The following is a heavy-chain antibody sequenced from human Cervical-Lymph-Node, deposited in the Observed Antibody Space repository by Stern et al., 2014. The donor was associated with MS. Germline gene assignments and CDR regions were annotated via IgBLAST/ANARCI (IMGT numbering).Heavy chain of an antibody. J-gene: IGHJ5*01. CDR2: MNPDIGAT. Sequence: QDQLVQSGAEVRKPGASVKVSCKASGYTFTSDDINWVRQAPGQGLEWMGWMNPDIGATGFAQKFQGRVTITRDTSITTAFMELSNLRSNDTAIYYCTKAWDSWGPGTLIIVSS. CDR3: TKAWDS. V-gene: IGHV1-8*01. CDR1: GYTFTSDD.